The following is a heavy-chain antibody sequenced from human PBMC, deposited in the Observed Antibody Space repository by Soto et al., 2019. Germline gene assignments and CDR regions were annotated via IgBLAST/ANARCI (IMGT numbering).Heavy chain of an antibody. D-gene: IGHD3-10*01. CDR1: GGTFSSYA. CDR3: ARGVEDYYGSGSPFDY. CDR2: IIPIFGTA. J-gene: IGHJ4*02. V-gene: IGHV1-69*01. Sequence: QVQLVQSGAEVKKPGSSVKVSCKASGGTFSSYAISWVRQAPGQGLEWVGGIIPIFGTANYAQKFQGRVTITADESTSTAYMELSSLRSEDTAVYYCARGVEDYYGSGSPFDYWGQGTLVTVSS.